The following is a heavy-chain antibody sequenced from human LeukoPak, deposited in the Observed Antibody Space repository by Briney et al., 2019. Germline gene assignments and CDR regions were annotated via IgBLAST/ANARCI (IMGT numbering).Heavy chain of an antibody. CDR2: TYSGGNT. J-gene: IGHJ4*02. CDR1: GFTFSSYW. CDR3: ARGRNYFPIDY. Sequence: GGSLRLSCAASGFTFSSYWMSWVRQAPGKGLEWVSVTYSGGNTDYADSVKGRFTISRDNSKNTLYLQMSSLRVEDTAIYYCARGRNYFPIDYWGQGTFVIVSS. V-gene: IGHV3-53*01. D-gene: IGHD2/OR15-2a*01.